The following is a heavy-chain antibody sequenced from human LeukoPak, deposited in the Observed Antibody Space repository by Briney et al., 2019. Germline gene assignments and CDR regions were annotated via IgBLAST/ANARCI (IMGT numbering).Heavy chain of an antibody. CDR3: YGTCSGGSCYLDFDY. Sequence: ASVKVSCKASGYTFTGYYMHWVRQAPGQGLEWMGWINPNSGGTNYAQKFQGRVTMTRDTSISTAYMELSRLRSDDTAVYYCYGTCSGGSCYLDFDYWGQGTLVTVSS. V-gene: IGHV1-2*02. J-gene: IGHJ4*02. D-gene: IGHD2-15*01. CDR2: INPNSGGT. CDR1: GYTFTGYY.